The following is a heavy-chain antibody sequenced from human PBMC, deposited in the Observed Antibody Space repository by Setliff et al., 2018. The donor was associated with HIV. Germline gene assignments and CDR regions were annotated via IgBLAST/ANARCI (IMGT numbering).Heavy chain of an antibody. J-gene: IGHJ6*03. V-gene: IGHV3-7*04. Sequence: GGSLRLSCTASGFTLSRYWMSWVRQAPGKGLEWVANIKQDGSEKYYVDSVKGRFTISRDNAKNSLSLQMNSLRAEDTAVYYCTRVREVPAAIPDYYYYMDVWGKGTTVTVSS. CDR3: TRVREVPAAIPDYYYYMDV. CDR1: GFTLSRYW. D-gene: IGHD2-2*02. CDR2: IKQDGSEK.